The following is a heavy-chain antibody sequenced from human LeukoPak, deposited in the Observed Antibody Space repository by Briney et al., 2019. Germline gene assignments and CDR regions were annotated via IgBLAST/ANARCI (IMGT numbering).Heavy chain of an antibody. CDR1: GFTFDDYA. V-gene: IGHV3-9*03. Sequence: PGGSLRLSCAASGFTFDDYAMHWVRQAPGKGLEWVSGISWNSGSIGYADAVKGRFTISRDNAKNSLYLQMNSLRAEDMALYCCAKVRCSSTSCFFDYWGQGTLVTVSS. CDR3: AKVRCSSTSCFFDY. J-gene: IGHJ4*02. D-gene: IGHD2-2*01. CDR2: ISWNSGSI.